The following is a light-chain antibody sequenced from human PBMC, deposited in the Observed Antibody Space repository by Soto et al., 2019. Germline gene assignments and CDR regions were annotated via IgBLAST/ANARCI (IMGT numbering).Light chain of an antibody. CDR2: DTS. Sequence: EIVLTQSPATLSLSPGERATLSCRASQSVNSHLAWYQHKPGQAPRLLIYDTSNRATGIPVRFSGSGSGTDFTLTISSLEPEDFAVYYCQQRKTWPETFGQGTKLEIK. V-gene: IGKV3-11*01. CDR3: QQRKTWPET. J-gene: IGKJ2*01. CDR1: QSVNSH.